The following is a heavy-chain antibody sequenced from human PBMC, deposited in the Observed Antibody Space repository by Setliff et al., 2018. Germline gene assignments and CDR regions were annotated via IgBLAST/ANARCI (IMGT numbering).Heavy chain of an antibody. D-gene: IGHD5-18*01. CDR3: ARDRTAYSYGLDV. CDR1: GGSISPYF. CDR2: IYHNGNT. Sequence: SETLSLTCTVSGGSISPYFWSWIRQSPGKGLEWIGYIYHNGNTNLNPSLKTRVTMSVDTSKNQFALNLRSVTAADSAVYYCARDRTAYSYGLDVWGQGTTVTSP. V-gene: IGHV4-59*01. J-gene: IGHJ6*02.